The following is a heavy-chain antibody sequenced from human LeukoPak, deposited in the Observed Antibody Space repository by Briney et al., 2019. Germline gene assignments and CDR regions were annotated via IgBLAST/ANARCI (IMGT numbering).Heavy chain of an antibody. D-gene: IGHD3-10*01. CDR2: IKQDGSEK. J-gene: IGHJ4*02. V-gene: IGHV3-7*01. CDR3: ARDRGSC. Sequence: GGSLRLSCAASGFTFSSYGMHWVRQAPGKGLEWVASIKQDGSEKYYVDSVKGRFTISRDNSKNSLYLQMNSLRAEDTAVYYCARDRGSCWGQGTLVTVSS. CDR1: GFTFSSYG.